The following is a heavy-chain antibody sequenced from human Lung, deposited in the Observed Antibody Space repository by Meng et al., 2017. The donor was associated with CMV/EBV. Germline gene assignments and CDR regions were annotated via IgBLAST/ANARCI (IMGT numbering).Heavy chain of an antibody. V-gene: IGHV3-53*01. CDR2: IYSGGST. Sequence: LTXXASGFTFSSNYMSWVRQAPGKGLEWVSVIYSGGSTYYADSVKGRFTISRDNSKNTLYLQMNSLRAEDTAVYYCARGQGYDFWSGVYYYYGMDVXGQGXTVTVSS. D-gene: IGHD3-3*01. J-gene: IGHJ6*02. CDR3: ARGQGYDFWSGVYYYYGMDV. CDR1: GFTFSSNY.